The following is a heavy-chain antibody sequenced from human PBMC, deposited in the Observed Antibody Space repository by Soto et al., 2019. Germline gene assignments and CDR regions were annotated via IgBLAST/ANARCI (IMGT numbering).Heavy chain of an antibody. D-gene: IGHD3-3*01. Sequence: SETLSLTCTVSGGSISSSSYYWGWIRQPPGKGLEWIGSIYYSGSTYYNPSLKSRVTISVDTSKNQFSLKLSSVTAADTAVYYCARHDSSGLRFLEWFSWFDPWGQGTLVTVPS. CDR1: GGSISSSSYY. V-gene: IGHV4-39*01. CDR2: IYYSGST. CDR3: ARHDSSGLRFLEWFSWFDP. J-gene: IGHJ5*02.